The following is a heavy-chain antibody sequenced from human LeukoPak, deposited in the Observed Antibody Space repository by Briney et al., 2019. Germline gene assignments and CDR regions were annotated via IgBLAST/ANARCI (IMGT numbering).Heavy chain of an antibody. D-gene: IGHD3-3*01. CDR3: ARDSTIFGVVINFDY. V-gene: IGHV4-4*07. J-gene: IGHJ4*02. CDR1: GGSISSYY. CDR2: IYTSGST. Sequence: KTSETLSLTCTVSGGSISSYYWSWIRQPAGKGLEWIGRIYTSGSTNYNPSLKSRVTMSVDTSKNQFSLKLSSVTAADTAVYYCARDSTIFGVVINFDYWGQGTLVTVSS.